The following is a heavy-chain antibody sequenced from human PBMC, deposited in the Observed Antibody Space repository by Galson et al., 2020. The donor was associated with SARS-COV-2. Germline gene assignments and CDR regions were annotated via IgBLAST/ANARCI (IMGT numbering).Heavy chain of an antibody. J-gene: IGHJ4*02. CDR1: GGSFSGYY. Sequence: SETLSLTCAVYGGSFSGYYWSWIRQPPGKGLEWIGEINHSGSTNYNPSLKSRVTISVDTSKNQFSLKLSSVTAADTAVYYCARGRVTYYYDSSLAYWGQGTLVTVSS. CDR3: ARGRVTYYYDSSLAY. CDR2: INHSGST. V-gene: IGHV4-34*01. D-gene: IGHD3-22*01.